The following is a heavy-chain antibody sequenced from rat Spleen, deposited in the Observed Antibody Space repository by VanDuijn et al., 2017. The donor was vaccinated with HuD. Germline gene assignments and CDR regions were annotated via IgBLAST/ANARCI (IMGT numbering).Heavy chain of an antibody. V-gene: IGHV2S12*01. J-gene: IGHJ2*01. CDR1: GFSLTSNG. D-gene: IGHD1-4*01. Sequence: QVQLKESGPGLVQPSQTLSLTCTVSGFSLTSNGVSWVRQPPGKGLEWIAAISSGGSPYYNSALKSRLSISRDTSKSQVFLKMNSLQTEDTAIYYCTSRSGDYWGQGVMVTVSS. CDR2: ISSGGSP. CDR3: TSRSGDY.